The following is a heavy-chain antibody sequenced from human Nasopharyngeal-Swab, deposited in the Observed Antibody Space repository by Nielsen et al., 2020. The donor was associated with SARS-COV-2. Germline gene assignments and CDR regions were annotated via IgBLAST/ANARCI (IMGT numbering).Heavy chain of an antibody. Sequence: SENLSLTCIVSGGSVSSGSYYWSRIQQPPGKGLEWIGYIYYSGSTNYNPSLKSRVTISVDTSKNQFSLKLSSVTAADTAVYYCARGSGWTLDYWGQGTLVTVSS. V-gene: IGHV4-61*01. J-gene: IGHJ4*02. CDR1: GGSVSSGSYY. D-gene: IGHD6-19*01. CDR3: ARGSGWTLDY. CDR2: IYYSGST.